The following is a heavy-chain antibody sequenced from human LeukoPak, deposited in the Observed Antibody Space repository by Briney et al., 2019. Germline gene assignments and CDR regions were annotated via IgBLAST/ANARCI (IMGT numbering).Heavy chain of an antibody. D-gene: IGHD3-9*01. CDR1: GGSISSYY. CDR3: ASVLTGSYYYYGMDV. J-gene: IGHJ6*02. Sequence: SETLSLTCTVSGGSISSYYWSWIRQPPGKGLEWIGCIYYSGSTNYNPSLKSRVTISVDTSKNQFSLKLSSVTAADTAVYYCASVLTGSYYYYGMDVWGQGTTVTVSS. CDR2: IYYSGST. V-gene: IGHV4-59*01.